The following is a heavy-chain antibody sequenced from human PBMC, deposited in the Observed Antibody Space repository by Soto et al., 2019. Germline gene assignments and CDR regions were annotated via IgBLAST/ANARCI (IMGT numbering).Heavy chain of an antibody. J-gene: IGHJ4*02. CDR1: GFTFSSYA. V-gene: IGHV3-23*01. CDR3: GGQGPYGDLLSPFDY. D-gene: IGHD4-17*01. CDR2: ISGSGGST. Sequence: EVQLLESGGGLVQPGGSLRLSCAASGFTFSSYAMSWVRQAPGKGLEWVSAISGSGGSTYYADSVKGRFTISRDNSKNTLYLQMNSLRAEDTAVYYCGGQGPYGDLLSPFDYWGQGTLVTVSS.